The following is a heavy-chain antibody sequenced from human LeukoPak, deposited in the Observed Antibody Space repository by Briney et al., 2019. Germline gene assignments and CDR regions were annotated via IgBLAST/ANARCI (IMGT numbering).Heavy chain of an antibody. Sequence: SETLSLTCTVSGGSISSYYWSWIRQPPGKGLEWIGYIYYSGSTNYNPSLKSRVTISVDTSKNQFSLKLSSVTAADTAVYYCARGKHFDRHGYFAAFYFDYWGQGPLVTVSS. V-gene: IGHV4-59*01. CDR3: ARGKHFDRHGYFAAFYFDY. D-gene: IGHD3-22*01. J-gene: IGHJ4*02. CDR1: GGSISSYY. CDR2: IYYSGST.